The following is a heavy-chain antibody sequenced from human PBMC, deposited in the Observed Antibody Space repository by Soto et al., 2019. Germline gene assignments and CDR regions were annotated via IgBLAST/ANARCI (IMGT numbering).Heavy chain of an antibody. V-gene: IGHV3-30*18. CDR3: AKGFNYGDF. J-gene: IGHJ4*02. CDR2: ISYDGRSK. D-gene: IGHD4-17*01. CDR1: GFTFSIYG. Sequence: QVQLVESGGGVVQPGRSLRLSCEASGFTFSIYGMHWVRLAPGKGLEWVAVISYDGRSKYYSDSVKGRFAISRDDSKSTLYLQMNSLTVEDSAMYYCAKGFNYGDFWGQGTLVTVSS.